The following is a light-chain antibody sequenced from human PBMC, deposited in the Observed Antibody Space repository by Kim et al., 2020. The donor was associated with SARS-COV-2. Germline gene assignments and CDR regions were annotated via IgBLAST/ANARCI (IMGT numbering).Light chain of an antibody. V-gene: IGLV2-11*01. CDR2: DVS. CDR3: CSYAGSYV. Sequence: QPALTQPRSVSGSPGQSVTISCTGTSSDVGGYNYVSWYQQHPGKAPKLMIYDVSKRPSGVPDRLSGSKSGNTASLTISGLQAEDEADYYCCSYAGSYVFGTGTKVTVL. CDR1: SSDVGGYNY. J-gene: IGLJ1*01.